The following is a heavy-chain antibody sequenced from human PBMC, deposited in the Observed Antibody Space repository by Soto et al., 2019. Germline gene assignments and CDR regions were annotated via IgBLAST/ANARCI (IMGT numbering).Heavy chain of an antibody. CDR1: GYTFTSYA. D-gene: IGHD3-9*01. V-gene: IGHV1-3*01. Sequence: ASVKVSCKASGYTFTSYAIHWVRQAPGQRLEWMGWINAGNGNTKYSQKFQGRVTITRDTSASTAYMELSSLRSEDTAVYYCARDPRLLTGYYLDYWGQGTLVTVSS. CDR3: ARDPRLLTGYYLDY. CDR2: INAGNGNT. J-gene: IGHJ4*02.